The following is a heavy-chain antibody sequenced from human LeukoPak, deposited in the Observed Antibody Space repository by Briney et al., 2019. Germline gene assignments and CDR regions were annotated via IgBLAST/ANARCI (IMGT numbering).Heavy chain of an antibody. CDR1: GYTFTSYG. CDR2: INPSGGST. V-gene: IGHV1-46*01. J-gene: IGHJ3*02. CDR3: ALEWFGEFDAFDI. Sequence: ASVKVSCKASGYTFTSYGISWVRQAPGQGLEWMGIINPSGGSTSYAQKFQGRVTMTRDTSTSTVYMELSCLRSEDTAVYYCALEWFGEFDAFDIWGQGTMVTVSS. D-gene: IGHD3-10*01.